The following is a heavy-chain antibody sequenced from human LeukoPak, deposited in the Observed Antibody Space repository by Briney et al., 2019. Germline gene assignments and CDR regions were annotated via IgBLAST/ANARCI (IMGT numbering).Heavy chain of an antibody. CDR1: GFTFSGYW. CDR2: IKQDGSEK. Sequence: PGGSLRLSCAASGFTFSGYWMSWVRQAPGRGLECVANIKQDGSEKYYVDSVKGRFTISRDNAKNSLYLQMNSLRAEDTAVYYCARSRYSSGDYWGQGTLVTVSS. CDR3: ARSRYSSGDY. V-gene: IGHV3-7*01. D-gene: IGHD5-18*01. J-gene: IGHJ4*02.